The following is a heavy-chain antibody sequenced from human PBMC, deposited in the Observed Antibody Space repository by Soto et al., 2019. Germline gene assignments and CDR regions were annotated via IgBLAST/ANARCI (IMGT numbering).Heavy chain of an antibody. V-gene: IGHV2-5*02. CDR3: AHGTEKFDP. CDR2: IYWDDDK. CDR1: GFSLSTSGVG. Sequence: QITLKESGPPLVKPTQPLTLTCTFSGFSLSTSGVGVAWIRQPPGKALEWLALIYWDDDKRYSPSLKSRLTXXKDTSKNQVVLNMTKMDPVDTATYYCAHGTEKFDPWGQGTLVTVSS. J-gene: IGHJ5*02.